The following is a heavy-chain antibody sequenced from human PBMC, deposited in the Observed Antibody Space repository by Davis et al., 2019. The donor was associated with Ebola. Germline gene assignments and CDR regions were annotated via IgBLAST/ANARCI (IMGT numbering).Heavy chain of an antibody. D-gene: IGHD3-16*01. CDR3: AASRLITGDDFDY. Sequence: ASVKVSCKASGYTFTTYAMNWVRQAPGQGLEWMGWISGYENNFNYAPRFQGRFTLTKDRATSTVYMELRSLTSDDTAVYYCAASRLITGDDFDYWGQGTLVTVSS. V-gene: IGHV1-18*01. CDR1: GYTFTTYA. CDR2: ISGYENNF. J-gene: IGHJ4*02.